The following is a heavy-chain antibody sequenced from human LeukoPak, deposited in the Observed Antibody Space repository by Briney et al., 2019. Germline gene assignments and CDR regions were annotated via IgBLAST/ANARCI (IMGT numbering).Heavy chain of an antibody. CDR1: GFTFSSYA. CDR3: ARETGSAVGSTDFNY. D-gene: IGHD4-17*01. J-gene: IGHJ4*02. Sequence: GSLRLSCAASGFTFSSYAIHWVRQAPGKGLEWVAVISYDGSNKYFADPVKGRFTISRDNSKNTLYLQMNSLRAEDTAVYYCARETGSAVGSTDFNYWGQGTLVTVSS. CDR2: ISYDGSNK. V-gene: IGHV3-30-3*01.